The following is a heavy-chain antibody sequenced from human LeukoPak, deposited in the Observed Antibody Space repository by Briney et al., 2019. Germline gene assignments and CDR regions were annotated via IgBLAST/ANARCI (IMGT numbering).Heavy chain of an antibody. Sequence: GGSLRLSCAASRFSFNSYAMTWVRQAPGKGLEWVSVISGSGDKTYYADSVKGRFTISRDNSKNTLYLQMHSLRAEDTAKYYCAKGSHSTGWFYFDYWGQGTLVTVSS. CDR2: ISGSGDKT. V-gene: IGHV3-23*01. CDR1: RFSFNSYA. J-gene: IGHJ4*02. D-gene: IGHD2/OR15-2a*01. CDR3: AKGSHSTGWFYFDY.